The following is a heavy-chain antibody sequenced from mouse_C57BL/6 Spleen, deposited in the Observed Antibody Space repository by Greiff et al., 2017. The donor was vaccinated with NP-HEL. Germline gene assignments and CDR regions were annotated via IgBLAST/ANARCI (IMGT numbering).Heavy chain of an antibody. CDR2: IYPGDGDT. D-gene: IGHD3-3*01. Sequence: QVQLKESGAELVKPGASVKISCKASGYAFSSYWMNWVKQRPGKGLEWIGQIYPGDGDTNYNGKFKGKATLTADKSSSTAYMQLSSLTSEDSAVYFCARSSGLAWFAYWGQGTLVTVSA. CDR1: GYAFSSYW. J-gene: IGHJ3*01. V-gene: IGHV1-80*01. CDR3: ARSSGLAWFAY.